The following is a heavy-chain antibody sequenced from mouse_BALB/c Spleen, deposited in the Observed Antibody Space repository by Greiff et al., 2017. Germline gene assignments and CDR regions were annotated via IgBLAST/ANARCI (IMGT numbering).Heavy chain of an antibody. J-gene: IGHJ3*01. CDR2: INPSNGRT. CDR1: GYTFTSYW. V-gene: IGHV1S81*02. Sequence: VQLHQPGAELVKPGASVKLSCKASGYTFTSYWMHWVKQRPGQGLEWIGEINPSNGRTNYNEKFKSKATLTVDKSSSTAYMQLSSLTSEDSAVYYCARRGGGFAYWGQGTLVTVSA. CDR3: ARRGGGFAY.